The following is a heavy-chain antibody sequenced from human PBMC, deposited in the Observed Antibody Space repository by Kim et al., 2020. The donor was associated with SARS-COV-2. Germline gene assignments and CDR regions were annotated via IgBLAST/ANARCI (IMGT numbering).Heavy chain of an antibody. V-gene: IGHV3-33*01. CDR3: ARDRAAAGFDY. J-gene: IGHJ4*02. Sequence: GGSLRLSCAASGFTFSSYGMHWVRQAPGKGLEWVAVISYDGSNKYYADSVKGRFTISRDNSKNTLYLQMNSLRAEDTAVYYCARDRAAAGFDYWGQGTLVTVSS. CDR2: ISYDGSNK. D-gene: IGHD6-13*01. CDR1: GFTFSSYG.